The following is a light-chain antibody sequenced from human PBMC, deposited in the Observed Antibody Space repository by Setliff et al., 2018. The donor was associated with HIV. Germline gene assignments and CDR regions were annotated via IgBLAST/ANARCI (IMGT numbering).Light chain of an antibody. CDR2: EVS. CDR3: CSYAGSSTFV. V-gene: IGLV2-23*02. CDR1: SSDVGIYNL. Sequence: QSALTQPASVSGSPGQSITISCTGTSSDVGIYNLVSWYQQHPGKAPKLMIYEVSKRPSGVSNRFSGSKSGNTASLTISGLQAEDEADYYCCSYAGSSTFVFGTGTKVTV. J-gene: IGLJ1*01.